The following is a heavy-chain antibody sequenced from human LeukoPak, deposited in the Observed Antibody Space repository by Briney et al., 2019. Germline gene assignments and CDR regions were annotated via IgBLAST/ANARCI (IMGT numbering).Heavy chain of an antibody. D-gene: IGHD5-24*01. CDR2: IREDESEK. V-gene: IGHV3-7*01. CDR1: GFTFSSYG. CDR3: AREQLSRFD. Sequence: GGSLRLSCAASGFTFSSYGMDWVRQAPGKGVEGVANIREDESEKNYVDSVKGGLTISRDNEWNSLYLQKNRLRPEDTAVYYCAREQLSRFDWGQGTLVTVSS. J-gene: IGHJ4*02.